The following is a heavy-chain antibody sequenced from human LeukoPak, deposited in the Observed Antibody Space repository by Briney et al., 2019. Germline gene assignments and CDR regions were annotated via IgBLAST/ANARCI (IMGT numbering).Heavy chain of an antibody. J-gene: IGHJ3*02. Sequence: GGSLRLSCAASGFTFSNYAMSWVSQAPGKGLEWVSAISGSDSSTYYADSVKGRFTISRDNSKNTLYVQMNSLRAEDTAVYYCAKGTSVTTSHAFDIWGQGTMVTVSS. CDR2: ISGSDSST. D-gene: IGHD4-17*01. CDR1: GFTFSNYA. V-gene: IGHV3-23*01. CDR3: AKGTSVTTSHAFDI.